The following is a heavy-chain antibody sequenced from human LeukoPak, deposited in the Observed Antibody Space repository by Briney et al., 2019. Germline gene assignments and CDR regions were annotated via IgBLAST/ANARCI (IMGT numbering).Heavy chain of an antibody. CDR3: AKGGYSYGETSSIDY. V-gene: IGHV3-30*02. Sequence: GGSLRLSCAASGFTFSSYGMHWVRQAPGKGLEWVAFIRYDGSNKYYADSVKGRFTISRDNSKNTLYLQMNSLRAEDTAVYYCAKGGYSYGETSSIDYWGQGTLVTVSS. CDR2: IRYDGSNK. D-gene: IGHD5-18*01. CDR1: GFTFSSYG. J-gene: IGHJ4*02.